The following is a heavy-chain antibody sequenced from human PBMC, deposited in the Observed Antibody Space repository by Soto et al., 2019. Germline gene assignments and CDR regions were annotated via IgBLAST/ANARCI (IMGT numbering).Heavy chain of an antibody. V-gene: IGHV4-59*01. CDR3: ARDSLSWFGP. CDR1: GRTISSYY. CDR2: IYYNGNT. Sequence: SETLSLTCNVSGRTISSYYWSWIRQPPGKGLEWIGSIYYNGNTNYNPSFRSRVTISLDTSKTQFSLKLTSVTAADTAIYYCARDSLSWFGPWGQGILVTVSS. J-gene: IGHJ5*02.